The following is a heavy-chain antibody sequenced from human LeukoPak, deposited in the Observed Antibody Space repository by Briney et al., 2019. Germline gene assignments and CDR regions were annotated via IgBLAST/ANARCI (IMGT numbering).Heavy chain of an antibody. Sequence: GGSLRLSCAASGFTFSSYSMNWVRQAPGKGLEWVSSISSSSYLYYADSVKGRFTISRDNAKNSLYLQMNSLRAEDTAVYYCARDKHDYDLYYYGMDVWGQGTTVTVSS. CDR2: ISSSSYL. J-gene: IGHJ6*02. V-gene: IGHV3-21*01. CDR1: GFTFSSYS. CDR3: ARDKHDYDLYYYGMDV. D-gene: IGHD3-3*01.